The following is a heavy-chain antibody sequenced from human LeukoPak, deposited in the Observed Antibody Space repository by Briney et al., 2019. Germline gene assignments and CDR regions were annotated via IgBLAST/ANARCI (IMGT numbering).Heavy chain of an antibody. CDR1: GFTFSSYW. Sequence: PGRSLRLSCAASGFTFSSYWMNWVRQAPGNALEWVAYIKKDGSEKYYVDSVKGRFTISRDNAKNSLYLQMNSLRAEDTAVYYCARHSSGQPFDYWGQGTLVTVSS. V-gene: IGHV3-7*03. D-gene: IGHD6-19*01. CDR2: IKKDGSEK. CDR3: ARHSSGQPFDY. J-gene: IGHJ4*02.